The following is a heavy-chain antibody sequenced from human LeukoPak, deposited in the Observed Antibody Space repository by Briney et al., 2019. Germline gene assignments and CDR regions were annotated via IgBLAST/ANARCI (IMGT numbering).Heavy chain of an antibody. CDR2: ISSSSSTI. CDR3: ARDTPYSSSYIYYGMDV. CDR1: GFTFSSYS. D-gene: IGHD6-13*01. Sequence: QPGGSLRLSCAASGFTFSSYSMNWVRQAPGKGLEWVSYISSSSSTIYYADSVKGRFTISRDNAKNSLYLQMNSLRAEDTAVYYCARDTPYSSSYIYYGMDVWGQGTTVTVSS. V-gene: IGHV3-48*04. J-gene: IGHJ6*02.